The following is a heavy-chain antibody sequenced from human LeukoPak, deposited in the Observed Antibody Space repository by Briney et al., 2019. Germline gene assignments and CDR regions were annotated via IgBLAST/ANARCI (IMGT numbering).Heavy chain of an antibody. CDR2: ISSSSSYI. D-gene: IGHD6-19*01. V-gene: IGHV3-21*01. Sequence: PGGSLRLSCAASGFTFSSYSMNWVRQAPGKGLEWVSSISSSSSYIYYADSVKGRFTISRDNAKNSLYLQMNSLRAEDTAVYYCARDLNRFYSSGWFPPGSKYYFDYWGQGTLVTVSS. CDR1: GFTFSSYS. CDR3: ARDLNRFYSSGWFPPGSKYYFDY. J-gene: IGHJ4*02.